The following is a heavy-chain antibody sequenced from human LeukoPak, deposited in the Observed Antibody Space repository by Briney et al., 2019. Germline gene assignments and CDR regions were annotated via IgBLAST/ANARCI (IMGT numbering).Heavy chain of an antibody. D-gene: IGHD2/OR15-2a*01. CDR3: ARDFYGGLVDY. CDR2: IYTSGST. Sequence: SETLSLTCTVSGGSISSGSYYWSWIRQPAGKGLEWIGRIYTSGSTYYNPSLKSRVTISVDTSKNQFSLKLSSVTAADTAVYYCARDFYGGLVDYWGQGTLVTVSS. CDR1: GGSISSGSYY. J-gene: IGHJ4*02. V-gene: IGHV4-61*02.